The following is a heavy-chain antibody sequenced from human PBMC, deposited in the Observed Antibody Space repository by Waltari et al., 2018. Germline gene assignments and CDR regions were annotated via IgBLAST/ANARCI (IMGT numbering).Heavy chain of an antibody. CDR2: IYSGGST. CDR1: GFTVSSNY. CDR3: ARDLRDDYYDSSGYLFDI. J-gene: IGHJ3*02. V-gene: IGHV3-53*01. Sequence: EVQLVESGGGLIQPGGSLRLSCAASGFTVSSNYMSWVRQAPGKVLEWVSVIYSGGSTYYADSVKGRFTISRDNSKNTLYLQMNSLRAEDTAVYYCARDLRDDYYDSSGYLFDIWGQGTMVTVSS. D-gene: IGHD3-22*01.